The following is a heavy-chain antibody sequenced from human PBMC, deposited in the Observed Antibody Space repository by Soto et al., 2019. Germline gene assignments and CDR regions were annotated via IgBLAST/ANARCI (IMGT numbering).Heavy chain of an antibody. CDR1: VYSFTSYA. V-gene: IGHV1-18*01. CDR2: ISAHNGDT. CDR3: ARDGKYTGGSMDV. Sequence: QVQLVQSGAEVKKPGASVKVSCKASVYSFTSYAVSWVRQAPGQGLEWMGWISAHNGDTNYAQKLQGRVTMTTDASTSTAYMELRSLRSDDTAVYYCARDGKYTGGSMDVWGQGTTVTVSS. J-gene: IGHJ6*02. D-gene: IGHD3-16*01.